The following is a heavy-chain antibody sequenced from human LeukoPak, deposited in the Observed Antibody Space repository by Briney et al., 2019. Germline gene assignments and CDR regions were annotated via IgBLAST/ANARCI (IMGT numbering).Heavy chain of an antibody. Sequence: GGSLRLSCAASGFIFSDYYMSWIRQAPGKGREWGSYISSINIYTVYEDSMKARFTISRDTAQNSLYLQLNSLRAEATAVYFCAKATNTATGTPTSAIDYWGQGTLVTVSS. J-gene: IGHJ4*02. CDR1: GFIFSDYY. D-gene: IGHD6-13*01. CDR2: ISSINIYT. CDR3: AKATNTATGTPTSAIDY. V-gene: IGHV3-11*05.